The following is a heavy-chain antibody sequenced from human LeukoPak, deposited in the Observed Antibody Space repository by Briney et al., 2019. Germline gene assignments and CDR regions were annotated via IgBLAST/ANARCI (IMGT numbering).Heavy chain of an antibody. V-gene: IGHV4-4*07. CDR2: VDTSGST. D-gene: IGHD3-16*01. CDR1: GGSIRSFY. J-gene: IGHJ6*03. CDR3: ARGLGGASYYMDV. Sequence: TETLSLTCSASGGSIRSFYWTWVRQSAWKGLEWIGRVDTSGSTHYNPSLKGRATMSLDTSKYQFSLRLTSVTVADTAVYYCARGLGGASYYMDVWGKGTTVTVSS.